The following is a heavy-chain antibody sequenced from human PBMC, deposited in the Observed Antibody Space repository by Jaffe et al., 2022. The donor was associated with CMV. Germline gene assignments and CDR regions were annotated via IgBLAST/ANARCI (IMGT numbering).Heavy chain of an antibody. CDR1: GFTFSNAW. J-gene: IGHJ4*02. Sequence: EVQLVESGGGLVKPGGSLRLSCAASGFTFSNAWMSWVRQAPGKGLEWVGRIKSKTDGGTTDYAAPVKGRFTISRDDSKNTLYLQMNSLKTEDTAVYYCTTEDILTGYAGDVDYWGQGTLVTVSS. V-gene: IGHV3-15*01. CDR2: IKSKTDGGTT. D-gene: IGHD3-9*01. CDR3: TTEDILTGYAGDVDY.